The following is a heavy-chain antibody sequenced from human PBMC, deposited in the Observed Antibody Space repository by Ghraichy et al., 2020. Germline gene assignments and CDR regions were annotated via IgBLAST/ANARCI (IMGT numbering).Heavy chain of an antibody. Sequence: SQTLSLTCTVSGGSISSYYWSWIRQPPGKGLEWIGYIYYSGSTNYNPSLKSRVTISVDTSKNQFSLKLSSVTAADTAVYYCARYYYGSGSYPSVGGDYFDYWGQGTLVTVSS. V-gene: IGHV4-59*01. CDR1: GGSISSYY. CDR2: IYYSGST. J-gene: IGHJ4*02. CDR3: ARYYYGSGSYPSVGGDYFDY. D-gene: IGHD3-10*01.